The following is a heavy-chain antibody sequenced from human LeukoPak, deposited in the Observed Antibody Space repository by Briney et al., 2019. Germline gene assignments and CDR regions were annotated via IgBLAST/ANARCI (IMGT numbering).Heavy chain of an antibody. Sequence: ASVKVSCKASGYTFTSCDINWVRQASGQGLEWMGWMNPNSANTDYAQKFQGRVTFTRDTSITTAYMELSNLRSEDTAVYYCARTPLRNLLLEYDYVFDYWGQGTQVTVSS. D-gene: IGHD3-16*01. CDR2: MNPNSANT. J-gene: IGHJ4*02. CDR1: GYTFTSCD. CDR3: ARTPLRNLLLEYDYVFDY. V-gene: IGHV1-8*03.